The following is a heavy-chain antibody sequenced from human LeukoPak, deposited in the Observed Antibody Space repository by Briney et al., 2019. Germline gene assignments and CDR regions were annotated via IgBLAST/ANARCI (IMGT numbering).Heavy chain of an antibody. D-gene: IGHD1-26*01. Sequence: ASVKVSCKASGYTSTSYDINWVRQATGQGLEWMGWMNPNSGNTGYAQRFQGRVTMTRNTSISTAYMELSSLRSEDTAVYYCARGKRVGADFDYWGQGTLVTVSS. CDR2: MNPNSGNT. J-gene: IGHJ4*02. CDR3: ARGKRVGADFDY. CDR1: GYTSTSYD. V-gene: IGHV1-8*01.